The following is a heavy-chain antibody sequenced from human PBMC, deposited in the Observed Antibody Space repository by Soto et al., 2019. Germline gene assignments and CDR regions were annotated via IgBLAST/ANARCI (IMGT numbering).Heavy chain of an antibody. CDR2: IIPILGIA. CDR3: ARTAQLEPRAFDI. V-gene: IGHV1-69*02. D-gene: IGHD1-1*01. J-gene: IGHJ3*02. Sequence: ASVKVSCKASGGTFSSYTISWVRQAPGQGLEWMGRIIPILGIANYAQKFQGRVTITADKSTSTAYMELSSLRSEDTAVYYCARTAQLEPRAFDIWGQGTMVTVSS. CDR1: GGTFSSYT.